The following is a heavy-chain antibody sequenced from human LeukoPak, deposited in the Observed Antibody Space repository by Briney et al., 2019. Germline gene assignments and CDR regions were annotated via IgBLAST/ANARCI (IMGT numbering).Heavy chain of an antibody. J-gene: IGHJ3*02. V-gene: IGHV1-2*02. D-gene: IGHD2-15*01. CDR1: KYTFTDYY. CDR3: ARADLRGYAFDI. CDR2: INPNSGGT. Sequence: ASVKVSCKASKYTFTDYYIYWVRQAPGQGREWMGWINPNSGGTSYAQKFQGRVAMTRDTSVNTAYMDLTRLTSDDTAVYYCARADLRGYAFDIWGQGTMVTVSS.